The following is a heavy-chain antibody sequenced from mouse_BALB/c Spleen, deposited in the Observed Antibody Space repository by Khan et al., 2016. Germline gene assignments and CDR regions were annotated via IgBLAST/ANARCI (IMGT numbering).Heavy chain of an antibody. Sequence: QVQLQQSAAELARPGASVKMSCKASGYTFTSYTMHWVKQRPGQGLEWIGYINPSSGYTEYNQKFKDKTTLTADKSSSTAYMQLSSLTSEDSAVXYCASRSNYYFDYWGQGTTLTVSS. D-gene: IGHD2-5*01. CDR1: GYTFTSYT. CDR2: INPSSGYT. J-gene: IGHJ2*01. V-gene: IGHV1-4*02. CDR3: ASRSNYYFDY.